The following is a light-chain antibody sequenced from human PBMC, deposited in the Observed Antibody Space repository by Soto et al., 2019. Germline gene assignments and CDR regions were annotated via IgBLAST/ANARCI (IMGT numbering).Light chain of an antibody. CDR2: GVS. Sequence: QSVLTQPASVSGSPGQSITISCTGTSSDVGAYKYVSWYQQHPGKVPKLIIYGVSNRPSGVSNRFSGSKSGNTAFLTISRLQPEDEADYYCSSFTGTTTLDVFGTGTKLTVL. CDR3: SSFTGTTTLDV. CDR1: SSDVGAYKY. V-gene: IGLV2-14*03. J-gene: IGLJ1*01.